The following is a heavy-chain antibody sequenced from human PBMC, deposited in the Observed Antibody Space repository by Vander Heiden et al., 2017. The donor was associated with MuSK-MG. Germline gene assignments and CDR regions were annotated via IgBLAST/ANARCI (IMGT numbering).Heavy chain of an antibody. CDR2: IYSGGST. V-gene: IGHV3-66*01. CDR3: ARDLYYYDSSGPVRYFDY. Sequence: EVQLVESGGGLVQPGGSLRLSCAASGFTVRSHYMSWVRQAPGKGLEWVSVIYSGGSTYYADSVKGRFTISRDNSKNTLYLQMNSLRAEDTAVYYCARDLYYYDSSGPVRYFDYWGQGTLVTVSS. CDR1: GFTVRSHY. D-gene: IGHD3-22*01. J-gene: IGHJ4*02.